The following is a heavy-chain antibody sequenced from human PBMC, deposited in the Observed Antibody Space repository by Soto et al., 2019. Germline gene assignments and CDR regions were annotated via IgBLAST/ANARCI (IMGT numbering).Heavy chain of an antibody. J-gene: IGHJ5*02. V-gene: IGHV5-51*01. D-gene: IGHD3-22*01. CDR1: GYSFTSYW. Sequence: GESLKISCQGSGYSFTSYWIGWVRQMPGKGLEWMGIIYPGDSDTRYSPSFQGQVTISADKSISTAYLQWSSLKASDTAMYYCARLGNYYDSRLYNYFDPWGQGTLVTVSS. CDR3: ARLGNYYDSRLYNYFDP. CDR2: IYPGDSDT.